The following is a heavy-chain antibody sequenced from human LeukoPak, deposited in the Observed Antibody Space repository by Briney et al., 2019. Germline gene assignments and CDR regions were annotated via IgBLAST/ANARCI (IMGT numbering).Heavy chain of an antibody. Sequence: ASVKVSCKASGGTFSSYAISWVRQAPGQGLEWTGGIIPIFGTANYAQKFQGRVTITTDESTSTAYMELSSLRSEDTAVYYCARDGMGVMTTVTTSWFDPWGQGTLVTVSS. V-gene: IGHV1-69*05. J-gene: IGHJ5*02. CDR1: GGTFSSYA. D-gene: IGHD4-17*01. CDR3: ARDGMGVMTTVTTSWFDP. CDR2: IIPIFGTA.